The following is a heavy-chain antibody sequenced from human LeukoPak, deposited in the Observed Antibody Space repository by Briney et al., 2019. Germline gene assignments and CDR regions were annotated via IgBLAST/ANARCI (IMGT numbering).Heavy chain of an antibody. J-gene: IGHJ6*02. CDR1: GGSISSYY. D-gene: IGHD5-18*01. Sequence: ASETLSLTCTVSGGSISSYYWSWIRQPPRKGLEWIGYIYYSGSTNYNPSLKSRVTISVDTSKNQFSLKLSSVTAADTAVYYCARRMDTAPPYGMDVWGQGTTVTVSS. CDR2: IYYSGST. V-gene: IGHV4-59*01. CDR3: ARRMDTAPPYGMDV.